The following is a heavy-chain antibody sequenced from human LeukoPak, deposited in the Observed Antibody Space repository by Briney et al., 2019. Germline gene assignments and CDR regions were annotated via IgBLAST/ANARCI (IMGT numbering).Heavy chain of an antibody. Sequence: PGGSLRLSCAASGFTFSNYLMYWVRHAPGKGLVWVSQIKSDGNITNYADSVKGRFTISRDNAKNTLFLQMNSLRAEDTAVYYCGRSGDFWSGSGVAYWGQGTLVTVSS. CDR1: GFTFSNYL. V-gene: IGHV3-74*01. D-gene: IGHD3-3*01. J-gene: IGHJ4*02. CDR3: GRSGDFWSGSGVAY. CDR2: IKSDGNIT.